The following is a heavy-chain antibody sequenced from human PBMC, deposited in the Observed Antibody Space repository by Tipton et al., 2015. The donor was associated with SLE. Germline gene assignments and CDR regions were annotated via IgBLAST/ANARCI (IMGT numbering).Heavy chain of an antibody. CDR1: GVSISSYY. J-gene: IGHJ1*01. Sequence: LRLSCTVSGVSISSYYWSWIRQPPGKGLEWIGYIYYSGSTNYNPSLKSRVTLSVDTSKNQFSLKLSSVTAADTAVYYCARFIAVAGIAEYFQHWGQGTLVTVSS. D-gene: IGHD6-19*01. V-gene: IGHV4-59*08. CDR3: ARFIAVAGIAEYFQH. CDR2: IYYSGST.